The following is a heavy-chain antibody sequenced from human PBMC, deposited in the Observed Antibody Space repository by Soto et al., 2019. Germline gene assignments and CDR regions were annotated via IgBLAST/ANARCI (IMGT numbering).Heavy chain of an antibody. V-gene: IGHV3-30-3*01. CDR2: ISYDGSNK. J-gene: IGHJ3*02. CDR3: ARETHTGTTAVGAVDI. Sequence: LRGSCTFSGFPLCYYAVHCVRTTPVMGLEWVAVISYDGSNKYYADSVKGRFTISRDNSKNTLYLQMNSLRAEDTAVYYCARETHTGTTAVGAVDIWGQGTMV. CDR1: GFPLCYYA. D-gene: IGHD3-10*01.